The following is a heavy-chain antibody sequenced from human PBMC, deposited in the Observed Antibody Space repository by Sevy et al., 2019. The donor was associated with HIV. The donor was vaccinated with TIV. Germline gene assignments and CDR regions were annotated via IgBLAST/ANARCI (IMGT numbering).Heavy chain of an antibody. CDR2: FDPEDGEI. D-gene: IGHD3-22*01. CDR3: ATGREYYDENSGYFDY. J-gene: IGHJ4*02. V-gene: IGHV1-24*01. CDR1: GYRLSELS. Sequence: ASVQVSCKISGYRLSELSMHWVRQAPGKGLEWMGRFDPEDGEIIYAQKFQGRVTVTEDTSTGTAYMELSRLRSEDTAVYYCATGREYYDENSGYFDYWGPGTLVTVSS.